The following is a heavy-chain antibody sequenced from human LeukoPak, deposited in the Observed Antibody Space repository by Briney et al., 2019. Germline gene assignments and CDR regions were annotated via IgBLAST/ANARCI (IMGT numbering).Heavy chain of an antibody. D-gene: IGHD2-2*01. Sequence: GGSLRLSCAASGFTFSSYSMTWVRQAPGKGLEWVSSISSSSSYIYYADSVKGRFTISRDNAKNSLYLQMNSLRAEDTAVYYCARDDGASVVVPAAAIKDPYYYYYGMDVWGKGTTVTVSS. V-gene: IGHV3-21*01. J-gene: IGHJ6*04. CDR2: ISSSSSYI. CDR1: GFTFSSYS. CDR3: ARDDGASVVVPAAAIKDPYYYYYGMDV.